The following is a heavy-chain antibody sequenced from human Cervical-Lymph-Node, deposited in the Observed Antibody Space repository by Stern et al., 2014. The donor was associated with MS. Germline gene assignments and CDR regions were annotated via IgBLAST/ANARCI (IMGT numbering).Heavy chain of an antibody. J-gene: IGHJ6*02. D-gene: IGHD3-3*01. CDR1: GFTFSSYG. CDR2: ILYDGSNK. V-gene: IGHV3-33*01. Sequence: QVQLVESGGGVVQPGRSLRLSCAASGFTFSSYGMHWVRQAPGKGLEWVAVILYDGSNKHYADSVKGRFTISRDNSKNTVYLQMNSLRAEDTAVYYCARSPRYYDFWSGYSYTYYYYGMDVWGQGTTVTVSS. CDR3: ARSPRYYDFWSGYSYTYYYYGMDV.